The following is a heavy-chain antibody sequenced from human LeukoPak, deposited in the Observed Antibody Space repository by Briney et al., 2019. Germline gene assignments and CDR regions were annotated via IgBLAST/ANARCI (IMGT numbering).Heavy chain of an antibody. J-gene: IGHJ3*02. CDR1: GGTFSSYA. D-gene: IGHD3-10*01. CDR3: ARAPEYYYGSGSYYAFDI. CDR2: IIPIFGTA. V-gene: IGHV1-69*05. Sequence: SVKVSCKASGGTFSSYAISWVRQAPGQGLEWMGGIIPIFGTANYAQKFQGRVTITTDESTSTAYMELSSLRSEDTAVYYCARAPEYYYGSGSYYAFDIWGQGTMVTVSS.